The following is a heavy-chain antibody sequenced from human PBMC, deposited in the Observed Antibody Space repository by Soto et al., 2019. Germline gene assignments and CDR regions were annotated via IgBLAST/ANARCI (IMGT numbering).Heavy chain of an antibody. D-gene: IGHD6-19*01. V-gene: IGHV4-59*01. CDR2: VYYSGST. Sequence: SETLSLTCTVSGDSISSGSWSWIRQPPGKGLEWIGYVYYSGSTNYSPSLKSRVIISVVTSKNQFSLKLSSVTAADTAVYYCARSPDASGAELDNRGQGTLVTVSA. CDR1: GDSISSGS. J-gene: IGHJ4*02. CDR3: ARSPDASGAELDN.